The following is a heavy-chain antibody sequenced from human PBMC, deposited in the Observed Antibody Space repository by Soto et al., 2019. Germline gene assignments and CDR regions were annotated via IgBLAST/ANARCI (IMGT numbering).Heavy chain of an antibody. CDR1: VVYISSYY. Sequence: EPLSLTCTVSVVYISSYYWGWIRQPPGKGLEWIGYIHYSGSTKYNPSLKSRVSISVDTSKRQFSLKLSSVTAADTAVYYCARVGWTTVGYYFDYWGQGALVTVSS. V-gene: IGHV4-59*01. D-gene: IGHD4-17*01. J-gene: IGHJ4*02. CDR3: ARVGWTTVGYYFDY. CDR2: IHYSGST.